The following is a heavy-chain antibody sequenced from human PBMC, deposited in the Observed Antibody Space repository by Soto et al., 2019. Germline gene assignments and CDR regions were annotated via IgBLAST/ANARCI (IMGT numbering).Heavy chain of an antibody. CDR2: IWYDGSNK. V-gene: IGHV3-33*01. CDR1: GFTFSSYG. Sequence: GGSLRLSCAASGFTFSSYGMHWVRQAPGKGLEWVAVIWYDGSNKYYADSVKGRFTISRDNSKNTLYLQMNSLRAEDTAVYYCARGVHGYPYYFDYWGQGTLVTVSS. CDR3: ARGVHGYPYYFDY. D-gene: IGHD5-18*01. J-gene: IGHJ4*02.